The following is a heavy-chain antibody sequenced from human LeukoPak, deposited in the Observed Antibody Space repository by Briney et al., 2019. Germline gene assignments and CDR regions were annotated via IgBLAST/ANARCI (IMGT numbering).Heavy chain of an antibody. J-gene: IGHJ4*02. CDR2: INPNSGGT. V-gene: IGHV1-2*06. Sequence: GASVKVSCKASGYTFTGYYMHWVRQAPGQGLEWMGRINPNSGGTNYAQKFQGRVTMTRDTSISTAYMELSRLRSDDTAVYYCARVGRLVRGDFDYWGQGTLVTVSS. D-gene: IGHD6-25*01. CDR3: ARVGRLVRGDFDY. CDR1: GYTFTGYY.